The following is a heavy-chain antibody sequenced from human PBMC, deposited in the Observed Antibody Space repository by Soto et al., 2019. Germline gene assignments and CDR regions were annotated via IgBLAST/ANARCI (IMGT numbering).Heavy chain of an antibody. CDR2: INAGDGNT. CDR3: ARYYDILTGSLGFAY. V-gene: IGHV1-3*01. J-gene: IGHJ4*02. Sequence: ASVKVSCKASGYTFTSYAMHWVRQAPGQRLEWMGWINAGDGNTKYSQKFQGRVTITRDTSASTAYMELSSLRSEDTAVYYCARYYDILTGSLGFAYWGQGTLVTVSS. CDR1: GYTFTSYA. D-gene: IGHD3-9*01.